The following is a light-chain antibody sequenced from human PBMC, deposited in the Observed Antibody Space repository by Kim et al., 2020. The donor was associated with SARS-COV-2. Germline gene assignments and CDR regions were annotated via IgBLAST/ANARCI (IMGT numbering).Light chain of an antibody. J-gene: IGLJ3*02. CDR1: SSNIGSNT. CDR3: AAWDDSLNGWV. Sequence: ELTQPPSASGTPGQRVTISCSGSSSNIGSNTVNWYQHLPGTAPKLLIYTNNQRPSGVPDRFSGSNSGTSASLAISGLQSEDEAHYYCAAWDDSLNGWVFGGGTKLTVL. CDR2: TNN. V-gene: IGLV1-44*01.